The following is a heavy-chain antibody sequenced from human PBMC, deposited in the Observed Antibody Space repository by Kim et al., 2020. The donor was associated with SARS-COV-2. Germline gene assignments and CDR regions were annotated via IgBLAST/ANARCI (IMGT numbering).Heavy chain of an antibody. CDR2: ISYDGSNK. CDR3: ARAGPGYSSSWYLGYYY. D-gene: IGHD6-13*01. V-gene: IGHV3-30*04. J-gene: IGHJ6*01. Sequence: GGSLRLSCAASGFTFSSYAMHWVRQAPGKGLEWVAVISYDGSNKYYADSVKGRFTISRDNSKNTLYLQMNSLRAEDTAVYYCARAGPGYSSSWYLGYYY. CDR1: GFTFSSYA.